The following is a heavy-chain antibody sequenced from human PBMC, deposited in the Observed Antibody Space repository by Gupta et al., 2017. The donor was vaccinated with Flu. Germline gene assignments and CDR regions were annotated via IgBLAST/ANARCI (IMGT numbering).Heavy chain of an antibody. CDR2: IWFDGSKK. V-gene: IGHV3-33*01. CDR1: GFPFSTYA. D-gene: IGHD2-15*01. J-gene: IGHJ6*02. CDR3: SXFSEAGXLPHPHYYYGMDI. Sequence: QVHLVESGGGEAQPGRSLKLSCAASGFPFSTYAMHWVRQAPGKGLEWLAVIWFDGSKKYYADSVKGRFTISRDNNNNTLYLQMNSLKVEDTAVYYXSXFSEAGXLPHPHYYYGMDIWGQGTTVTVSS.